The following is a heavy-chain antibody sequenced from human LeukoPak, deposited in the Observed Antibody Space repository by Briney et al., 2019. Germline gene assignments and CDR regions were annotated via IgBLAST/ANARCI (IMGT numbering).Heavy chain of an antibody. D-gene: IGHD3-3*01. V-gene: IGHV3-48*03. J-gene: IGHJ4*02. CDR1: GFSFNSYK. CDR3: ARNEWTYAVFDS. Sequence: GGSLRLSCAASGFSFNSYKMNWVRQAPGRGLEWVSYISSSGSTTYYADFVKGRFTISRDNAKTSLYLQMNSLRAEDTAVYYCARNEWTYAVFDSWGQGTLVTVSS. CDR2: ISSSGSTT.